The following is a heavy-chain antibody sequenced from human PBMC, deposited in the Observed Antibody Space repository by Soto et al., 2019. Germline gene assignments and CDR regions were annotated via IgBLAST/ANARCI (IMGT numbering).Heavy chain of an antibody. CDR2: ISGSGGST. CDR1: GLTFSSYA. D-gene: IGHD6-13*01. J-gene: IGHJ4*02. Sequence: GGSLRLSCAVSGLTFSSYAISWVRQAPGKGLEWVSAISGSGGSTFYADSVKGRFTISRDNSKNTVFLQMNSLRVEDTAVYYSAGRIAAAGTLAYWVQGTLVTVSS. CDR3: AGRIAAAGTLAY. V-gene: IGHV3-23*01.